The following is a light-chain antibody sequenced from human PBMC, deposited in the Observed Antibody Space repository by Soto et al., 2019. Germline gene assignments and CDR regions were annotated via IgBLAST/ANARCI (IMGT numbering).Light chain of an antibody. CDR2: KAS. CDR1: QNIDYY. J-gene: IGKJ2*01. Sequence: DVQMTQSPSTLSASVGDTVTITCRASQNIDYYLAWYQQKPGKAPKLLIYKASSLESGVPSRFGGSGFGTEYTLTISSLQPDDFATYFCQHHNDYLYTFGQGTELEIK. V-gene: IGKV1-5*03. CDR3: QHHNDYLYT.